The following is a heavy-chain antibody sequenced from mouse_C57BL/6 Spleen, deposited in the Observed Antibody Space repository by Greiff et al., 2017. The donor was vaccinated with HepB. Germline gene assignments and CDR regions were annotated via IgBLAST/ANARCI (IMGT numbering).Heavy chain of an antibody. CDR3: ARENYGPYFDY. CDR1: GYTFTSYG. D-gene: IGHD1-1*02. J-gene: IGHJ2*01. CDR2: IYLGNGYT. V-gene: IGHV1-58*01. Sequence: EVQLQQSGAELVRPGSSVKMSCKTSGYTFTSYGINWVKQRPGQGLEWIGYIYLGNGYTEYNEKFKGKATLTSDTSSSTAYMQLSSLTSEDSAIYFCARENYGPYFDYWGQGTTLTVSS.